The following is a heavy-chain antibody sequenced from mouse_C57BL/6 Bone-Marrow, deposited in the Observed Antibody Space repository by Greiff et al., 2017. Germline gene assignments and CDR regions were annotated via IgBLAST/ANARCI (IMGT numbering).Heavy chain of an antibody. CDR1: GFNIKNTN. J-gene: IGHJ4*01. D-gene: IGHD1-1*01. V-gene: IGHV14-3*01. CDR2: MDPANGNT. CDR3: ARCSFYYAMDY. Sequence: VQLQQSVAELVRPGASVKLSCTASGFNIKNTNLHWVKQRPEKGLEWIGRMDPANGNTKYAPKFQGMATKTEETSSNTAYLQLSSLTSEDTAIYYCARCSFYYAMDYWGQGTSVTVSS.